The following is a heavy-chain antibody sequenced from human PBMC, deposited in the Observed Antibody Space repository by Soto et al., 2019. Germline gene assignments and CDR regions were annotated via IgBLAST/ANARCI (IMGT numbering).Heavy chain of an antibody. Sequence: PGGSLRLCCAASGFTVSSNYMSWVRQAPGKGLEWVSVIYSGGSTYYADSVKGRFTISRDNSKNTLYLQMNSLRAEDTAVYYCARVPYSSSWYYFQHWGQGTLVTVSS. CDR3: ARVPYSSSWYYFQH. CDR1: GFTVSSNY. V-gene: IGHV3-66*01. J-gene: IGHJ1*01. CDR2: IYSGGST. D-gene: IGHD6-13*01.